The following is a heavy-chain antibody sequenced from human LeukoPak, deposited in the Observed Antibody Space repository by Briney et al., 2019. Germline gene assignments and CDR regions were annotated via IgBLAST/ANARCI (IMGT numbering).Heavy chain of an antibody. CDR1: GFTFSSYS. Sequence: GGSLRLSCAASGFTFSSYSMNWVRQTPGKGLEWVSVIYSGGSTYYADSVKGRFTISRDNSKNTLYLQMNSLRAEDTAVYYCARELDLHSSGWYDYWGQGTLVTVSS. J-gene: IGHJ4*02. CDR3: ARELDLHSSGWYDY. V-gene: IGHV3-66*01. D-gene: IGHD6-19*01. CDR2: IYSGGST.